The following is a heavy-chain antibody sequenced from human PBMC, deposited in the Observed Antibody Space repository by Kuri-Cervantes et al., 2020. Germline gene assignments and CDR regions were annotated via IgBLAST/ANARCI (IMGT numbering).Heavy chain of an antibody. D-gene: IGHD6-13*01. Sequence: GGSLRLSCAASGFTFSSYWMHWVRQAPGKGLVWVSRINSDGSSTSYADSVKGRFTISRDNAKNSLYLQMNSLRDEDTAVYYCARPRAWAAADPYYYYYYGIDVWGQGTTVTVSS. CDR3: ARPRAWAAADPYYYYYYGIDV. J-gene: IGHJ6*02. V-gene: IGHV3-74*01. CDR2: INSDGSST. CDR1: GFTFSSYW.